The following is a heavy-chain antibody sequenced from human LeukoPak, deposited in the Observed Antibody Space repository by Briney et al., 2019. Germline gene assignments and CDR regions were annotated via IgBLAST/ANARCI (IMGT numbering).Heavy chain of an antibody. CDR2: ISAYNGNT. J-gene: IGHJ4*02. CDR3: ARANNWNYALGY. Sequence: GASVKVSCKASGYTFTSYGISWVRQAPGQGPEWMGWISAYNGNTNYGQKFQGRVTMTTDTSTGTAYMELRSLGSDDTAMYYCARANNWNYALGYWGQGTLVTVSS. V-gene: IGHV1-18*01. D-gene: IGHD1-7*01. CDR1: GYTFTSYG.